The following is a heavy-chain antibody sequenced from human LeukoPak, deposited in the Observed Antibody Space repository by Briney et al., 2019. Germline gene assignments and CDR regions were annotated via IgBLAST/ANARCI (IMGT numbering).Heavy chain of an antibody. CDR1: GDSVSSNSAA. CDR3: ARDPSRSGYDLGRFHY. CDR2: TYYRSKWYN. Sequence: SQTLSLTCAISGDSVSSNSAAWNWIRQSPSRGLEWLGRTYYRSKWYNDYAVFVKSRITINPDTSKNQFSLQLNSVTPEDTAVYYCARDPSRSGYDLGRFHYWGQGTLVTVSS. V-gene: IGHV6-1*01. J-gene: IGHJ4*02. D-gene: IGHD5-12*01.